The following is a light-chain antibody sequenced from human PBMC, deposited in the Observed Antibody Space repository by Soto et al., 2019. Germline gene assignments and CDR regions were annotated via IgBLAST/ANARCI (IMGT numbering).Light chain of an antibody. CDR2: GAS. CDR1: QSFSSSY. CDR3: QQYGSSPFT. V-gene: IGKV3-20*01. J-gene: IGKJ3*01. Sequence: EIVLTQSPGTLSLSPGERATLSCRASQSFSSSYLAWYQQKPGQAPRLLIYGASSRATGIPDRFSGSGSGTDFTLTITSLEPEDFAVDYCQQYGSSPFTFGPGTRVDIK.